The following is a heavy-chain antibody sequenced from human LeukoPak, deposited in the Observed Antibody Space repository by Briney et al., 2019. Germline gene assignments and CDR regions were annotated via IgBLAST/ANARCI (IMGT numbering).Heavy chain of an antibody. V-gene: IGHV3-66*01. D-gene: IGHD3-9*01. J-gene: IGHJ4*02. CDR2: IYSGGNT. CDR1: GFTVSINS. Sequence: GGSLRLSCTVSGFTVSINSMSWVRQAPGKGLEWVSFIYSGGNTHYSDSVKGRFTVSRDNAKNTLYLQLNSLRAEDTAVYYCAREDDILTGYYDYWGQGTLVTVSS. CDR3: AREDDILTGYYDY.